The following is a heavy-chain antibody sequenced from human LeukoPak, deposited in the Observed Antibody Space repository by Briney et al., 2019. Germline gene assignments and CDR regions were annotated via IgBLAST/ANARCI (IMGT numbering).Heavy chain of an antibody. J-gene: IGHJ4*02. CDR3: ARSASVSLLRWAVDY. Sequence: ASVKVSCKAAGYTFTSYDINWVRQATGQGLEWMGWMNPNSGNTGYAQKFQGRVTITRNTSISTAYMELSSLRSEDTAVYYCARSASVSLLRWAVDYWGQGTLVTVSS. CDR1: GYTFTSYD. CDR2: MNPNSGNT. V-gene: IGHV1-8*01. D-gene: IGHD4-23*01.